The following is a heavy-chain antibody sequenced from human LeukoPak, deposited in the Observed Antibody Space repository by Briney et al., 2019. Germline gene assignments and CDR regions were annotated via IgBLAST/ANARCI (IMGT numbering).Heavy chain of an antibody. J-gene: IGHJ4*02. CDR2: IYTSGST. CDR3: ARQITVPGKTLFDS. CDR1: GGSLSSYY. V-gene: IGHV4-4*07. Sequence: SETLSFTCTVSGGSLSSYYWSWIRQPAGKGLEWIGRIYTSGSTNYNPSLKSRVTISVDTSKNQFSLKLSSVTAADTALYYCARQITVPGKTLFDSWGQGTLVTVSS. D-gene: IGHD6-19*01.